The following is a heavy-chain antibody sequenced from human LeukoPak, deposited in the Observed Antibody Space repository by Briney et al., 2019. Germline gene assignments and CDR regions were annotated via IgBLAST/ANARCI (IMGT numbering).Heavy chain of an antibody. Sequence: GGSLRLSCAASGFTFSSYSMGWVRQAPGKGLEWVSGFSVSDKTTYYADSVKGRFTISRDNSKNTLYLQINSLRAEDTAVYYCARDVSYYYDSSGYYSRWGQGTLVTVSS. J-gene: IGHJ4*02. CDR2: FSVSDKTT. CDR3: ARDVSYYYDSSGYYSR. CDR1: GFTFSSYS. V-gene: IGHV3-23*01. D-gene: IGHD3-22*01.